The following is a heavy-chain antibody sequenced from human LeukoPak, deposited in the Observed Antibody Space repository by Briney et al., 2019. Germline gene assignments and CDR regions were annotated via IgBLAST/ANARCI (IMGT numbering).Heavy chain of an antibody. Sequence: GGSLRLSCAASGFTFANYATSWVRQGPGKGLEWVSTISGSGGSTYYADSVKGRFTISRDNSKNTLFLQMNSLRADDTAVYFCAKDQKSIAATGYDSWGQGTLVTVSS. CDR3: AKDQKSIAATGYDS. J-gene: IGHJ5*01. CDR1: GFTFANYA. V-gene: IGHV3-23*01. D-gene: IGHD6-13*01. CDR2: ISGSGGST.